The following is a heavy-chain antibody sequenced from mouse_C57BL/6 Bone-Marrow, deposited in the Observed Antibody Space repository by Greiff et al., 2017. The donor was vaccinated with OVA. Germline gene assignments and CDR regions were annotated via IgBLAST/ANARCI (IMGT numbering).Heavy chain of an antibody. CDR2: IDPENGDT. Sequence: EVQLQQSGAELVRPGASVKLSCTASGFNIKDDYMHWVKQRPEQGLEWIGWIDPENGDTEYASKFQGKATITADTSSNTAYLQLSSLTSEDTAVYYCTFIYDGYDGFAYWGQGTLVTVSA. CDR3: TFIYDGYDGFAY. CDR1: GFNIKDDY. J-gene: IGHJ3*01. D-gene: IGHD2-2*01. V-gene: IGHV14-4*01.